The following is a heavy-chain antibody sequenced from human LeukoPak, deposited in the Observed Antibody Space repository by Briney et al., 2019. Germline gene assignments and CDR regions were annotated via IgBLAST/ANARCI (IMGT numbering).Heavy chain of an antibody. D-gene: IGHD3-3*01. Sequence: ASEKVSCKASGYTFTGYYMHWVRQAPGQGLEWMGWINPNSGGTNYAQKFQGWVTMTRGTSISTAYMELSRLRSDDTAVYYCARGPEYYDFWSGYYYGMDVWGQGTTVTVSS. CDR3: ARGPEYYDFWSGYYYGMDV. CDR2: INPNSGGT. J-gene: IGHJ6*02. V-gene: IGHV1-2*04. CDR1: GYTFTGYY.